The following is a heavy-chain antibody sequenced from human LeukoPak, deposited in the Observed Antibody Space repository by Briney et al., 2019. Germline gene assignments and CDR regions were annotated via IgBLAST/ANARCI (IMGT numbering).Heavy chain of an antibody. D-gene: IGHD2-2*02. V-gene: IGHV3-11*01. CDR3: ARLKQEDIVVVPAAINYYYYGMDV. CDR1: GFTFSDYY. CDR2: ISGSGSTI. Sequence: GGSLRLSCAASGFTFSDYYMSWIRQAPGKGLEGVSYISGSGSTIYYAVSVKGRFTISRDNAKNSLYLQMNSLRAEDTAVYYCARLKQEDIVVVPAAINYYYYGMDVWGQGTTVTVSS. J-gene: IGHJ6*02.